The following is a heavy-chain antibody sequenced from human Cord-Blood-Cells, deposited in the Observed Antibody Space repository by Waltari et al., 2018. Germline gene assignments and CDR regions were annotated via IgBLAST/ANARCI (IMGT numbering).Heavy chain of an antibody. Sequence: EVQLVESGGGLVQPGGSLRLSCAASGFTFSSYDMNWVRQAPGKGLEWVSDISSSGSTIYYADTVKGRFTISRDNAKNSLYLQRNSLRAEDTAVYYCARDQPRGEWALWGQGTLVTVSS. CDR1: GFTFSSYD. CDR2: ISSSGSTI. J-gene: IGHJ4*02. CDR3: ARDQPRGEWAL. V-gene: IGHV3-48*03. D-gene: IGHD3-16*01.